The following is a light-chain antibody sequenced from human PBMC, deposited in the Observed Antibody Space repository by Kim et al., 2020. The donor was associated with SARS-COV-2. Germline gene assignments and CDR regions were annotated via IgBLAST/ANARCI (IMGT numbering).Light chain of an antibody. CDR1: TLRTYY. V-gene: IGLV3-19*01. J-gene: IGLJ2*01. Sequence: GPTVRIKCQGDTLRTYYANWYQQKPGQAPILVIYDTNNRPSGTPDRFSGSSSGNTASLTITGAQAEDEADYYCNSRDSGGNHRLFGGGTQLTVL. CDR3: NSRDSGGNHRL. CDR2: DTN.